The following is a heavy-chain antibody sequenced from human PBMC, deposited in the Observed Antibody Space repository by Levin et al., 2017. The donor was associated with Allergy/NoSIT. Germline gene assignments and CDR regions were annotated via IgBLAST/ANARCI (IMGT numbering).Heavy chain of an antibody. V-gene: IGHV3-30*04. J-gene: IGHJ4*02. Sequence: PGGSLRLSCAASEFTFSGHPIHWVRQAPGKGLEWVAIISYDGNNKYYAESVKGRFTISRDDSKNTLYLQMNSLRAEDTAVYFCARGVYGSGNYYGYWGQGTLVTVSS. CDR3: ARGVYGSGNYYGY. D-gene: IGHD3-10*01. CDR2: ISYDGNNK. CDR1: EFTFSGHP.